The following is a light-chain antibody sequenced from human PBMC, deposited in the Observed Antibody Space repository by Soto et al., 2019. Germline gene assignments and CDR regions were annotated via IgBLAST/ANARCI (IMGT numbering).Light chain of an antibody. V-gene: IGKV3-15*01. CDR2: GAS. CDR1: QGVSSN. J-gene: IGKJ1*01. Sequence: EIVMTQSPATLSVSPGERATLSCRASQGVSSNLAWYQQKPGQAPRLLIYGASTRATGLPCRFSGSESATEFTLTISSLQSEDFAVYYCQKYNDWPWTFGQGTKVEIK. CDR3: QKYNDWPWT.